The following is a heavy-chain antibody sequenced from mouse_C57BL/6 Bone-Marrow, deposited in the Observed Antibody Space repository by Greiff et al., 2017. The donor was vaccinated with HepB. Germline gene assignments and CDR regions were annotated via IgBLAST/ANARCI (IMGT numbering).Heavy chain of an antibody. J-gene: IGHJ2*01. CDR1: GFTFSDFY. CDR2: SRNKANDYTT. Sequence: EVMLVESGGGLVQSGRSLRLSCATSGFTFSDFYMEWVRQAPGKGLEWIAASRNKANDYTTEYSASVKGRFIVSRDTSQSILYLQMNALRAEDTAIYYCARDRTVVPFDYWGQGTTLTVSS. D-gene: IGHD1-1*01. V-gene: IGHV7-1*01. CDR3: ARDRTVVPFDY.